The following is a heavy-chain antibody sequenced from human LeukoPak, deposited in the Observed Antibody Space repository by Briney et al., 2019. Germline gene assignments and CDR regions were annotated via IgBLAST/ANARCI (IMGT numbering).Heavy chain of an antibody. J-gene: IGHJ6*03. CDR1: GGSISSSSYY. Sequence: PSETLSLTCTVSGGSISSSSYYWGWIRQPPGKGLEWIGEISYSGSTNHNPSLKSRVTISVDTSKNQFSLKVSSVTAADTAVYYCARGRPLRITMIGEQYYMDVWGKGTTVTVTS. D-gene: IGHD3-22*01. V-gene: IGHV4-39*07. CDR2: ISYSGST. CDR3: ARGRPLRITMIGEQYYMDV.